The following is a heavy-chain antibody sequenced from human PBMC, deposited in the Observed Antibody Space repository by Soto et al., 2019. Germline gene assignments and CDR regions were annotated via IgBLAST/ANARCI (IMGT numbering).Heavy chain of an antibody. V-gene: IGHV3-30*09. CDR3: ARDAVPSDFDY. Sequence: QVQLVESGGGVVQPGRSLRLSCAASRFTFSSYAMHWVRQAPGKGLELVAVISYDGSNKYYADSLNGRFAISRDNSKYTLYMHMLSMRDEDTAVYYCARDAVPSDFDYWGQGTLVTVYS. CDR2: ISYDGSNK. CDR1: RFTFSSYA. J-gene: IGHJ4*02.